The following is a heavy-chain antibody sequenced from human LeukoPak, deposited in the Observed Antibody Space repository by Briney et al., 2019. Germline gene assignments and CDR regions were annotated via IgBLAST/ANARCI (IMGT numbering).Heavy chain of an antibody. CDR3: ARRTGEEFDY. CDR1: GYTFTSYA. CDR2: INAGNGNT. V-gene: IGHV1-3*01. D-gene: IGHD7-27*01. Sequence: ASVKVSCKASGYTFTSYAMHWVRQAPGQRLEWMGWINAGNGNTEYSQKFQGRVTITRDTSASTAYMELSSLRSEDTAVYYCARRTGEEFDYWGQGTLVTVSS. J-gene: IGHJ4*02.